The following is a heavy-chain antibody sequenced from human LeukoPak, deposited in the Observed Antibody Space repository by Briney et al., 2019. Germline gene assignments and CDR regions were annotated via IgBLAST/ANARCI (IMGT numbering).Heavy chain of an antibody. J-gene: IGHJ2*01. V-gene: IGHV3-53*01. CDR2: SDSGGST. CDR3: ARESTSWYFDL. D-gene: IGHD2-2*01. Sequence: PGGSLRLSCAASGFTVSSHYMSWVRHAPGKGLEWVSVSDSGGSTYYADAVKGRFTISRDNSKNTLDLQMNSLRAEDTAVYYCARESTSWYFDLWGRGTLVTVSS. CDR1: GFTVSSHY.